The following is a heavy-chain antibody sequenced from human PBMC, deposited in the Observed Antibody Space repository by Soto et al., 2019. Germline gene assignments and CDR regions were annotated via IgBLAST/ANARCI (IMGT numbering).Heavy chain of an antibody. CDR3: ASTAVERELTVPAANWFDP. CDR2: IIPILGIA. Sequence: QVQLVQSGAEVKKPGSSVKVSCKASGGTFSSYTISWVRQAPGQGPEWMGRIIPILGIANYAQKFQGRVTITADKATTTAYMELRSLRSEDTAVYYCASTAVERELTVPAANWFDPLGQGTLVTVSS. V-gene: IGHV1-69*02. CDR1: GGTFSSYT. J-gene: IGHJ5*02. D-gene: IGHD2-2*01.